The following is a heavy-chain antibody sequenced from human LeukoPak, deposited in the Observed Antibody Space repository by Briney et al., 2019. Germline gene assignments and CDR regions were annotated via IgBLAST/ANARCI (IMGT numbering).Heavy chain of an antibody. CDR2: ISGSGGST. V-gene: IGHV3-23*01. J-gene: IGHJ4*02. Sequence: PGGSLRLSCAASGFTFSSYGMSWVRQAPGKGLEWVSAISGSGGSTYYADSVKGRFTISRDNSKNTLYLQMNSLRAEDTAVYYCASLRYFDWFLVYWGQGTLVTVSS. CDR3: ASLRYFDWFLVY. D-gene: IGHD3-9*01. CDR1: GFTFSSYG.